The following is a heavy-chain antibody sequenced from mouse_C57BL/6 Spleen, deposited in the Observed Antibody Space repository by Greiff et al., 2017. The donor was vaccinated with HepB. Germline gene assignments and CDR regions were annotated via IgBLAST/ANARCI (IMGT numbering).Heavy chain of an antibody. D-gene: IGHD4-1*01. CDR3: TRDGNWDWYFDV. CDR2: ISSGGDYI. J-gene: IGHJ1*03. Sequence: EVKLMESGEGLVKPGGSLKLSCAASGFTFSSYAMSWVRQTPEKRLEWVAYISSGGDYIYYADTVKGRFTISRDNARNTLYLQMSSLKSEDTAMYYCTRDGNWDWYFDVWGTGTTVTVSS. CDR1: GFTFSSYA. V-gene: IGHV5-9-1*02.